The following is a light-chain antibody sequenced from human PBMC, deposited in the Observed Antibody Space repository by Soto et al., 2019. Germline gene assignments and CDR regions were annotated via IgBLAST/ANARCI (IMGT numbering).Light chain of an antibody. CDR3: QQYDKLPPFT. V-gene: IGKV1-33*01. CDR2: DAS. Sequence: DIQMTQSPSSLSASVGDRVTITCQASQDISNYLNWYQQKPGKAPKLLIYDASNLETGVPSRFSGSGSGTDFTFTSSSLQPEDIGTYYCQQYDKLPPFTFGPGTKVDIK. J-gene: IGKJ3*01. CDR1: QDISNY.